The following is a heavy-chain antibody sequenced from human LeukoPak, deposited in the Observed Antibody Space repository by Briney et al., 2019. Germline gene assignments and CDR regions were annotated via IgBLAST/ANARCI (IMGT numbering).Heavy chain of an antibody. CDR2: ISYIGST. CDR3: ARDPTTLTKGLDI. Sequence: PSETLSLTCTVPGGSFSSHYWSWIRQPPGKGRGWIWYISYIGSTSYNPSLKSRVTISVDTSKQQFSPKLSSVTAAETAVYYCARDPTTLTKGLDIWGPGTTVTVSS. D-gene: IGHD4-17*01. CDR1: GGSFSSHY. J-gene: IGHJ3*02. V-gene: IGHV4-59*11.